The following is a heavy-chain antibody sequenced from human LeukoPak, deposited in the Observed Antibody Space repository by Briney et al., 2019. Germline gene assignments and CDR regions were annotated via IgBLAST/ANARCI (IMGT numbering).Heavy chain of an antibody. V-gene: IGHV3-7*01. CDR3: TRDVREAYDI. J-gene: IGHJ3*02. CDR1: GFTFSDHN. D-gene: IGHD3-16*01. CDR2: MNPDGSHR. Sequence: GGSLRLSCAASGFTFSDHNMNWVRQAPGKGPERVANMNPDGSHRLYVASVRGRFTISRDNARNLLYLQMNSLRVEDTAVYYCTRDVREAYDIWGHGTMVTVSS.